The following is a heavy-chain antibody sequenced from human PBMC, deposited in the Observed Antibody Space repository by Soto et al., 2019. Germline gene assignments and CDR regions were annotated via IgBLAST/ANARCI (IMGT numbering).Heavy chain of an antibody. D-gene: IGHD3-10*01. CDR1: GFSFSAYS. CDR3: AGSYSSGNWYFDY. Sequence: GGSLRLSCAASGFSFSAYSMNWVRQAPGKGLEWIAYTSTSGTTKYYADSVRGRFSISRDNANDLLYLDMDKLRDEDTGIYYCAGSYSSGNWYFDYWGLVTPVTVSS. J-gene: IGHJ4*02. V-gene: IGHV3-48*02. CDR2: TSTSGTTK.